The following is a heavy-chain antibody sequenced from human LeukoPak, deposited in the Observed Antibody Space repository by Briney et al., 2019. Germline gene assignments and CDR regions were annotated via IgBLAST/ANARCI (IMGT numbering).Heavy chain of an antibody. CDR2: IHPGDSET. Sequence: GESLRISCKGSGYSFSTYWIGWVRQMPGKGLEWMGIIHPGDSETRYRPSFRGLFTISADKSITTAYLQWSSLQASDTAMYYCARLPAVQSGVLRGSFDIWGQGTMVTVSS. CDR3: ARLPAVQSGVLRGSFDI. D-gene: IGHD3-10*01. CDR1: GYSFSTYW. J-gene: IGHJ3*02. V-gene: IGHV5-51*01.